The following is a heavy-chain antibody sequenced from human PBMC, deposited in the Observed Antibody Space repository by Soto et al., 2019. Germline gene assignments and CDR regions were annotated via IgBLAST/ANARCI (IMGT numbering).Heavy chain of an antibody. J-gene: IGHJ3*02. V-gene: IGHV4-59*01. Sequence: PSETLSLTCTVSGGSISSYYWSWIRQPPGKGLEWIGYIYYSGSTNYNPSLKSRVTISVDTSKNQFSLKLSSVTAADTAVYYCASWTTVTTEQFDAFDIWGQGTMDTVSS. D-gene: IGHD4-17*01. CDR1: GGSISSYY. CDR2: IYYSGST. CDR3: ASWTTVTTEQFDAFDI.